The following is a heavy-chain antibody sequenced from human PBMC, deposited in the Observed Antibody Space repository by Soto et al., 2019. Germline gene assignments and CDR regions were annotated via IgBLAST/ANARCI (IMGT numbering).Heavy chain of an antibody. J-gene: IGHJ6*03. CDR3: ARGRITMVRGVKKTSRNYYYMDV. Sequence: SETLSLTCAVYGGSFSGYYWSWIRQPPGKGLEWIGEINHSGSTNYNPSLKSRVTISVDTSKNQFSLKLSSVTAADTAVYYCARGRITMVRGVKKTSRNYYYMDVWGKGTTVTVSS. CDR1: GGSFSGYY. CDR2: INHSGST. D-gene: IGHD3-10*01. V-gene: IGHV4-34*01.